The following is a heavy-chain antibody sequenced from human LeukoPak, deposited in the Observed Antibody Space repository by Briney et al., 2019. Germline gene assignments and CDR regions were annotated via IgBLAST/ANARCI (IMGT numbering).Heavy chain of an antibody. V-gene: IGHV4-59*01. CDR2: IYYSGST. CDR1: GGSISSYY. D-gene: IGHD2-2*01. J-gene: IGHJ4*02. CDR3: ARGHCSSTSCLFDY. Sequence: SETLPLTCTVSGGSISSYYWSWIRQPPGKGLEWIGYIYYSGSTNYNPSLKSRVTISVDTSKNQFSLKLSSVTAADTAVYYCARGHCSSTSCLFDYWGQGTLVTVSS.